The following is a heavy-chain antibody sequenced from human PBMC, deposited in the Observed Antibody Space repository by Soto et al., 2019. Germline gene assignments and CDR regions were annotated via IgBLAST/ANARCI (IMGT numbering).Heavy chain of an antibody. J-gene: IGHJ4*02. CDR2: ISSDGRGK. V-gene: IGHV3-33*01. D-gene: IGHD2-2*01. CDR1: GFSFSTFG. Sequence: QVQLVESGGGVVQPGRSLRLSCAASGFSFSTFGMHWVRQAPGRGLEWVALISSDGRGKFYADSVKGRFTISRDDSKNTLYLQVKSLRAEDRAVYHCARDRGYCSVTCCVGGYLGYWGQGTLVTVSS. CDR3: ARDRGYCSVTCCVGGYLGY.